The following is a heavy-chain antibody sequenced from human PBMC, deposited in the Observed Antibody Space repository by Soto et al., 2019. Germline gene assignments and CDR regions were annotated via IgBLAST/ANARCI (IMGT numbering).Heavy chain of an antibody. CDR3: ARSWSSSVPNWFDP. J-gene: IGHJ5*02. V-gene: IGHV4-59*01. Sequence: PSETLSLTCTVSGGSISSYYWSWIRQPPGKGLEWIGYIYYSGITNYNPSLKSRVTISVDTSKNQFSLKLSSVTAADTAVYYRARSWSSSVPNWFDPWGQGTLVTVSS. CDR1: GGSISSYY. CDR2: IYYSGIT. D-gene: IGHD6-6*01.